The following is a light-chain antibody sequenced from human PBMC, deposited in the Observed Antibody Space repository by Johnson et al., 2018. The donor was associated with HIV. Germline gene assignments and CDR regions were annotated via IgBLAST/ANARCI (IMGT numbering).Light chain of an antibody. CDR3: GTWDSSLTAYV. CDR2: ENN. Sequence: QSVLTQPPSVSAAPGQTVTISCAGSSSNIGNNYVSWYQQLPGTAPKLLIYENNKRPSGIPDRFSGSKSGTSAHLGITGIQTGDAADYYCGTWDSSLTAYVFGTGTKVTVL. V-gene: IGLV1-51*02. CDR1: SSNIGNNY. J-gene: IGLJ1*01.